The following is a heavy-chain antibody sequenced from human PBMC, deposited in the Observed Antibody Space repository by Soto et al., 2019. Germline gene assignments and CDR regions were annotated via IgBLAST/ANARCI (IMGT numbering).Heavy chain of an antibody. D-gene: IGHD1-1*01. CDR3: AREQGNNKPSRHNWFDP. Sequence: QVQLVQSGAEVKKPGSSVKVSCKASGGTFSSYAISCVRQAPGQGLEWMGGIIPIFGTANYAQKFQGRVTTTADESTSTAYMELSSLRSEDTAVYYCAREQGNNKPSRHNWFDPWGQGTLVTVSS. CDR1: GGTFSSYA. J-gene: IGHJ5*02. V-gene: IGHV1-69*01. CDR2: IIPIFGTA.